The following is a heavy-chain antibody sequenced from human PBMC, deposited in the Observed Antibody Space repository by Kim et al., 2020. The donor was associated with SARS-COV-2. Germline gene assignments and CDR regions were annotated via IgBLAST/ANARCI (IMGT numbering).Heavy chain of an antibody. D-gene: IGHD2-21*01. CDR2: ISGGAVNK. Sequence: GGSLRLSCVASGFTFDTYAMSWVRQAPGKGLEWVSVISGGAVNKFYADSVRGRFTISRDNSKNTLYLQMNSLRDEDTALYSRAKMVIMDGYNYFYYYAM. J-gene: IGHJ6*01. CDR1: GFTFDTYA. CDR3: AKMVIMDGYNYFYYYAM. V-gene: IGHV3-23*01.